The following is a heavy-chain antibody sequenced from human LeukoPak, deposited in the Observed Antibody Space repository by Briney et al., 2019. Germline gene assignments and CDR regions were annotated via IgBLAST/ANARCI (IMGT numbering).Heavy chain of an antibody. J-gene: IGHJ4*02. D-gene: IGHD6-13*01. CDR1: GFTFSTYS. V-gene: IGHV3-48*01. CDR2: ISRSSTTI. CDR3: ARAGYSSSWYLH. Sequence: PGGSLRLSCAASGFTFSTYSMNWVRQAPGKGLEWVSDISRSSTTIYYADSVKGRFTISRDNAKNSLYLQMNSLRAEDTAVYYCARAGYSSSWYLHWGQGTLVTVSS.